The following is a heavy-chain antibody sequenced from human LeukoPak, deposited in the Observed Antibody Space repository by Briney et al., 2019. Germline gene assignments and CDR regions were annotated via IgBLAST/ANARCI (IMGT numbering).Heavy chain of an antibody. CDR3: AKDKDAGMIVATLGY. V-gene: IGHV3-30*18. CDR1: GFTFSSYG. Sequence: GRSLRLSCAASGFTFSSYGMHWVRQAPGKGLEWVAVISYDGSNKYCADSVKGRFTISRDNSKNTLYLQMNSLRAEDTAVYYCAKDKDAGMIVATLGYWGQGTLVTVSS. CDR2: ISYDGSNK. D-gene: IGHD3-22*01. J-gene: IGHJ4*02.